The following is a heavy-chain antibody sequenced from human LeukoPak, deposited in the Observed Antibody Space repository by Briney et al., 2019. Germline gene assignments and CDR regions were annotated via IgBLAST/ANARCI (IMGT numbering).Heavy chain of an antibody. D-gene: IGHD3-10*02. V-gene: IGHV4-34*01. Sequence: KASETLSLTCAVYDVSFSGYYWSWLRRPPGKGLEWIGEINHSGSTNYNPSLKSRVTISADTSKNQFSLKLSSVTAADTAVYYCARAWYFRGVIITHYYYMDVWGKGTTVTVSS. J-gene: IGHJ6*03. CDR2: INHSGST. CDR3: ARAWYFRGVIITHYYYMDV. CDR1: DVSFSGYY.